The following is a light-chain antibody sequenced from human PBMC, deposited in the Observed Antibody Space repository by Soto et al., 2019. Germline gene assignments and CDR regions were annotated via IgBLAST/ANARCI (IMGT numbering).Light chain of an antibody. CDR3: SSYAGSNNV. CDR1: STDFVSYNR. J-gene: IGLJ1*01. CDR2: EAS. Sequence: QSALTQPPSVSGSPGQSVTISCTGTSTDFVSYNRVSWYQQPPGTAPKLIIYEASNRPSGVPDRFSGSKSGNTASLTVSGLQAEDEADYYCSSYAGSNNVFGTGTKLTVL. V-gene: IGLV2-18*02.